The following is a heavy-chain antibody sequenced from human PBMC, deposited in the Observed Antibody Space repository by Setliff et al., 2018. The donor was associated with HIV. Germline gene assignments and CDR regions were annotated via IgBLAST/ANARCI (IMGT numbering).Heavy chain of an antibody. CDR2: IKGDGSIT. CDR3: ARDYSYVGFDL. Sequence: GGSLRLSCAASGFTFSSYSMNWVRQVPGRGLLGVAHIKGDGSITKYADSVKGRFTISRDNAKNTLYLQMNSLRAEDTAVYYCARDYSYVGFDLWGRGTLVTVSS. D-gene: IGHD4-4*01. J-gene: IGHJ2*01. V-gene: IGHV3-74*03. CDR1: GFTFSSYS.